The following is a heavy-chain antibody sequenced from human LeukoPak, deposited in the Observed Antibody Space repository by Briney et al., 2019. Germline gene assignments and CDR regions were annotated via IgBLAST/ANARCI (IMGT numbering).Heavy chain of an antibody. CDR1: GGSISSSSYY. D-gene: IGHD4-17*01. CDR3: ARVSPILYGDGIDY. J-gene: IGHJ4*02. CDR2: IYYSGST. Sequence: SETLSLTCTVSGGSISSSSYYWGWIRQPPGKGLEWIGSIYYSGSTYYNPSLKSRVTISVDTSKNQFSLKLSSVTAADTAVYYCARVSPILYGDGIDYWGQGTLVTVSS. V-gene: IGHV4-39*07.